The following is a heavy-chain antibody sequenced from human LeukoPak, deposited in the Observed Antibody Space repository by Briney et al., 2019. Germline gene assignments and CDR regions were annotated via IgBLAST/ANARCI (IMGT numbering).Heavy chain of an antibody. CDR1: GDSITSSSYY. V-gene: IGHV4-39*01. CDR3: ARHGGTRITLIEVYYFDS. J-gene: IGHJ4*02. CDR2: IYYTGGT. Sequence: SETLSLTCSVSGDSITSSSYYWAWIRQPPEKGLEWIGSIYYTGGTNYSPSLKSRVTISVDTSKNQFSLMLSSVTASDTAVYYCARHGGTRITLIEVYYFDSWGQGTLDTVSS. D-gene: IGHD1-7*01.